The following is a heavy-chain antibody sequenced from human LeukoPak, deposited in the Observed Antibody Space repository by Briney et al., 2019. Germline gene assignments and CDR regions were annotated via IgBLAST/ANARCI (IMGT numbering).Heavy chain of an antibody. D-gene: IGHD3-22*01. CDR2: ISSSGNTI. V-gene: IGHV3-11*01. CDR3: ARPHRYDSSGYLPDY. Sequence: GGSLRLSCAASGFTFSDYYMSWIRQAPGKGLEWVSYISSSGNTIYYADSVKGRFTISRDNAKNSLYLQMNSLRAEDTAVYYCARPHRYDSSGYLPDYWGQGTLVTVSS. J-gene: IGHJ4*02. CDR1: GFTFSDYY.